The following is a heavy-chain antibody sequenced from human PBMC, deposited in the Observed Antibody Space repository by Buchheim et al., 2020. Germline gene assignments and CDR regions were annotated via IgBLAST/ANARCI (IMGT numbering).Heavy chain of an antibody. CDR3: ARGEYYYDSSGYYDLKQYYFDY. J-gene: IGHJ4*02. D-gene: IGHD3-22*01. V-gene: IGHV4-61*01. Sequence: QVQLQESGPGLVKPSETLSLTCTVSGGSVSSGSYYWSWIRQPPGKGLEWVAYIYYSGSTNYNPSLKSRVTISVDTSKNQFSLKLSSVTAADTAVYYCARGEYYYDSSGYYDLKQYYFDYWGRGTL. CDR1: GGSVSSGSYY. CDR2: IYYSGST.